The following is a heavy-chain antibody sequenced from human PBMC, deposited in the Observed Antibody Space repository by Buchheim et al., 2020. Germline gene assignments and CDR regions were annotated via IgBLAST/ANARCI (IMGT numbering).Heavy chain of an antibody. Sequence: QVQLQESGPGLVEPSETLSLTCAVYGGSFSGYYWSWIRQPPGKGLEWIGEINHSGSTNYNPSLKSRVTISVDTSKNQFSLKLSSVTAADTAVYYCAREWGCSSTSCWYYMDVWGKGTT. D-gene: IGHD2-2*01. CDR2: INHSGST. CDR3: AREWGCSSTSCWYYMDV. V-gene: IGHV4-34*01. J-gene: IGHJ6*03. CDR1: GGSFSGYY.